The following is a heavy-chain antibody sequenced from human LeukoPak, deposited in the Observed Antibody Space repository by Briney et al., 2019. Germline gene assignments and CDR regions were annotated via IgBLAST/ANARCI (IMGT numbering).Heavy chain of an antibody. J-gene: IGHJ4*02. D-gene: IGHD3-10*01. CDR1: GFIFRNYG. CDR3: ARLLVYASGAEAFDH. CDR2: IGQDGPEK. V-gene: IGHV3-7*01. Sequence: GGSLRLSCAASGFIFRNYGMSWVRQAPGKGLEWVANIGQDGPEKYYVDSVKGRFTISRDNAKNSLYLQMNRLRAEDTALHYCARLLVYASGAEAFDHWGQGTLVTVSS.